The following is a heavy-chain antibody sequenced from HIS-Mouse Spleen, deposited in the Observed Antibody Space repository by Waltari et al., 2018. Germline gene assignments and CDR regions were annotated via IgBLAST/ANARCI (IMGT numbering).Heavy chain of an antibody. D-gene: IGHD6-13*01. J-gene: IGHJ2*01. CDR2: IYYSGRR. Sequence: QLQLQESGPGLVKPSETLSLTCTVSGGSISSSSYYWGWIRQPPGKGLGWIGCIYYSGRRDYNPTRKSRVTISEDTSKNRFYLKRSSVTAADTAVYYCARETPYSSSWYDWYFDLWGRGTLVTVSS. V-gene: IGHV4-39*07. CDR1: GGSISSSSYY. CDR3: ARETPYSSSWYDWYFDL.